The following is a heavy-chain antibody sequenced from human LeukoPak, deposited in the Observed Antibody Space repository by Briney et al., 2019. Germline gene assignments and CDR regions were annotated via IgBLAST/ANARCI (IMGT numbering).Heavy chain of an antibody. V-gene: IGHV1-18*01. D-gene: IGHD6-13*01. Sequence: ASVKVSCKASGYTFTSYGISWVRQAPGQGPEWMGWISAYNGNTNYAQKLQGRVTMTTDTSTSTAYMELRSLRSDDTAVYYCARALYSSSWYFPFDYWGQGTLVTVSS. J-gene: IGHJ4*02. CDR2: ISAYNGNT. CDR3: ARALYSSSWYFPFDY. CDR1: GYTFTSYG.